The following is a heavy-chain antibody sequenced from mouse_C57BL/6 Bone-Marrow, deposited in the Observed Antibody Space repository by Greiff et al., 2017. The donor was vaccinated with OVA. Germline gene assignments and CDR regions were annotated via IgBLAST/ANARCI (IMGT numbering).Heavy chain of an antibody. CDR3: AKPGLLRDHWYFDV. J-gene: IGHJ1*03. CDR1: GFSLTSYG. Sequence: VKVIESGPGLVAPSQSLSITCTVSGFSLTSYGVSWVRQPPGKGLEWLGVIWGDGSTNYHSALISRLSISKDNSKSQVFLKLNSLQTDDTATYYCAKPGLLRDHWYFDVWGTGTTVTVSS. CDR2: IWGDGST. V-gene: IGHV2-3*01. D-gene: IGHD1-1*01.